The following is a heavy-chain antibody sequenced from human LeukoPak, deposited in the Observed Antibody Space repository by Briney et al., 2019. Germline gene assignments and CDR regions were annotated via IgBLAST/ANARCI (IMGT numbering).Heavy chain of an antibody. CDR2: VSTNGDVT. CDR3: AKLSLSGRSQSADY. D-gene: IGHD3-10*01. V-gene: IGHV3-23*01. Sequence: GGSLRLSCVASGLTFNSHSMSWVRQAPGMGLEWVSVVSTNGDVTFYADSVKGRFTISRDNSKNTLFLQMNSLRAEDTAVYYCAKLSLSGRSQSADYWGQGTLVTVSS. CDR1: GLTFNSHS. J-gene: IGHJ4*02.